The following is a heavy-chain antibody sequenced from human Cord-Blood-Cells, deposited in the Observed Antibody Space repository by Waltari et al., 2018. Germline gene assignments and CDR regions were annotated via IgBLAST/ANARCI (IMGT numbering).Heavy chain of an antibody. CDR3: ASDLAAAGTDY. V-gene: IGHV3-74*01. CDR1: GFTFSSYW. J-gene: IGHJ4*02. CDR2: FNSDGSST. Sequence: EVQLVESGGGLVQPGGSLRLSCAASGFTFSSYWMHWVRQAPGKGLVWVSRFNSDGSSTSYAGSVKGRFTISRDNAKNTLYLQMNSLRAEDTAVYYCASDLAAAGTDYWGQGTLVTVSS. D-gene: IGHD6-13*01.